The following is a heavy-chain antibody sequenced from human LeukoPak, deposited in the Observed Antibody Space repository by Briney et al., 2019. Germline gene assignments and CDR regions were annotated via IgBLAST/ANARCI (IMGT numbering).Heavy chain of an antibody. J-gene: IGHJ6*04. CDR3: AELGITMIGGV. CDR2: ISSSSSTR. V-gene: IGHV3-48*04. D-gene: IGHD3-10*02. CDR1: GFTFSSYS. Sequence: GGSLRLSCAASGFTFSSYSMNWVRQAPGKGLEWVSYISSSSSTRYYADSVKGRFTISRDNAKNSLYLQMNSLRAEDTAVYYCAELGITMIGGVWGKGTTVTISS.